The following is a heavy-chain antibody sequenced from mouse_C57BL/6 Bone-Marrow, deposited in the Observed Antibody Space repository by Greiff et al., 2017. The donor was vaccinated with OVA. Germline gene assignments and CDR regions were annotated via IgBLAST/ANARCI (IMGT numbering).Heavy chain of an antibody. CDR2: IYPGSGNT. CDR1: GYTFTDYY. J-gene: IGHJ4*01. D-gene: IGHD1-1*01. Sequence: QVQLQQSGAELVRPGASVKLSCKASGYTFTDYYINWVKQRPGQGLEWIARIYPGSGNTYYNEKFKGKATLTAEKSSSTAYMQLSSLTSEDSAVYFCARWGISYDAMDYWGQGTSVTVSS. CDR3: ARWGISYDAMDY. V-gene: IGHV1-76*01.